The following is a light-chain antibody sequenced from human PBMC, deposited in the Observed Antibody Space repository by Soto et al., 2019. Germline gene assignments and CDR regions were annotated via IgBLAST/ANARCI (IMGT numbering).Light chain of an antibody. CDR2: AAS. J-gene: IGKJ1*01. CDR1: QGISSY. CDR3: QQYYSYPLT. Sequence: AIRMTQSPSSLSASTGDRVTITCRASQGISSYLAWYQQKPGKAPKLLIYAASTLQSGVPSRFSGSGSGTEFTLTISCLQSEDFATYCFQQYYSYPLTFGHGTKVEIK. V-gene: IGKV1-8*01.